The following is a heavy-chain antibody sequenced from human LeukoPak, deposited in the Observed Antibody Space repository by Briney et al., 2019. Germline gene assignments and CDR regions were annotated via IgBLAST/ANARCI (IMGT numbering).Heavy chain of an antibody. V-gene: IGHV1-69*13. D-gene: IGHD5-24*01. CDR1: GGTFISYA. CDR2: IIPIFGTA. Sequence: SVKVSCKASGGTFISYAISWVRQAPGQGLEWMGGIIPIFGTANYAQKFQGRVTIAAAESTSTAYMELSSLRSEDTAVYYCARDLRDGYHPGYWGQGTLVTVSS. J-gene: IGHJ4*02. CDR3: ARDLRDGYHPGY.